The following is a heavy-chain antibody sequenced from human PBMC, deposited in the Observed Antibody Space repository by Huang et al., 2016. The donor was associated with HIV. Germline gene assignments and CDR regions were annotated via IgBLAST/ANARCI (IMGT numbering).Heavy chain of an antibody. CDR3: VREIYYMNV. CDR2: SSSSTT. CDR1: GFPFSDYR. Sequence: EVQLVESGGGLVRPGGSLRISCAVSGFPFSDYRLNWVRQAPGTGLEWVAYSSSSTTYYADSVKGRFTISRDNAKNPLYLHMNSLRAEDTALYYCVREIYYMNVWGEGTTVTVSS. V-gene: IGHV3-48*01. J-gene: IGHJ6*03.